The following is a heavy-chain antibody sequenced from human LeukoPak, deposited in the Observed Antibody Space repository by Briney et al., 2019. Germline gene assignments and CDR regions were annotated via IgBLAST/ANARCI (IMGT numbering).Heavy chain of an antibody. Sequence: SETLSLTCTVSGGSVSSGSYYWSWIRQPPGKGLEWIGYIYYSGSTNYNPSLESRVTISVDTSKNQFSLKLSSVTAADTAVYHCAREAMYSYGNNFDYWGQGTLVTVSS. V-gene: IGHV4-61*01. CDR1: GGSVSSGSYY. J-gene: IGHJ4*02. CDR2: IYYSGST. D-gene: IGHD5-18*01. CDR3: AREAMYSYGNNFDY.